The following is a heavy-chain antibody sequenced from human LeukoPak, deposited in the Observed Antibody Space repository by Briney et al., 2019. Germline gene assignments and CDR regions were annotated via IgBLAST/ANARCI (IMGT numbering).Heavy chain of an antibody. CDR1: GFTFDDYA. Sequence: PGGSLRLSCAASGFTFDDYAMHWVRQAPGKGLEWVSGISWNSGSIGYADSVKGRFTISRDNAKNSLYLQMNSLRAEDTALYYCAKGHSGYAPFDYWGQGTLVTVSS. V-gene: IGHV3-9*01. CDR2: ISWNSGSI. CDR3: AKGHSGYAPFDY. J-gene: IGHJ4*02. D-gene: IGHD5-12*01.